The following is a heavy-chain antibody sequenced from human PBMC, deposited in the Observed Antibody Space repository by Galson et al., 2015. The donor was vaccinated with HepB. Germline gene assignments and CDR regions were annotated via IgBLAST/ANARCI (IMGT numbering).Heavy chain of an antibody. Sequence: SLRLSCAASGFTFSSYSMNWVRQAPGKGLEWVSSISSSSSYIYYADSVKGRFTISRDNAKNSLYLQMNSLRAEDTAVYYCARDFGYSGYDAYYFDYWGQGTLVTVSS. V-gene: IGHV3-21*01. CDR2: ISSSSSYI. CDR3: ARDFGYSGYDAYYFDY. D-gene: IGHD5-12*01. CDR1: GFTFSSYS. J-gene: IGHJ4*02.